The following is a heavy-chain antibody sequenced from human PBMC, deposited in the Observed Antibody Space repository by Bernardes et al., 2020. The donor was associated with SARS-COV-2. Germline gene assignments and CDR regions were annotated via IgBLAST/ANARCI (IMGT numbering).Heavy chain of an antibody. CDR1: GFTFDDYG. CDR2: ISAVGGGT. D-gene: IGHD6-19*01. J-gene: IGHJ4*02. Sequence: GGSLRLSCAASGFTFDDYGMSWARQAPGKGLEWVSSISAVGGGTYYADSMKGRFTISRDNSKNTLYLQMNTLRAEDTAVYYCTGSGRTVGWGQGTLVTVSS. CDR3: TGSGRTVG. V-gene: IGHV3-23*01.